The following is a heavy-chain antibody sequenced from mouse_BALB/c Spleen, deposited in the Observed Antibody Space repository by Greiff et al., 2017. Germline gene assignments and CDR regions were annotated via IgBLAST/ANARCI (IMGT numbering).Heavy chain of an antibody. CDR1: GYTFTSYW. J-gene: IGHJ4*01. CDR3: QLGRSYAMDY. D-gene: IGHD4-1*02. Sequence: EVQLQQSGTVLARPGASVKMSCKASGYTFTSYWMHWVKQRPGQGLEWIGAIYPGNSDTSYNQKFKGKAKLTAVTSTSTAYMELSSLTTEDSAVYYWQLGRSYAMDYWGQGTSVTVAS. CDR2: IYPGNSDT. V-gene: IGHV1-5*01.